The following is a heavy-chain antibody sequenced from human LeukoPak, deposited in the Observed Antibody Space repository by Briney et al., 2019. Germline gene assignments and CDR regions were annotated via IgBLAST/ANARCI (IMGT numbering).Heavy chain of an antibody. CDR2: IWYDGSNK. J-gene: IGHJ4*02. V-gene: IGHV3-30*02. D-gene: IGHD3-10*01. Sequence: GGSLRLSCAASGFTFSSYGMHWVRQAPGKGLEWVAVIWYDGSNKYYADSVKGRFTISRDNSKNTLYLQMNSLRAEDTAVYYCAKEYYYGSGSYYPLFDYWGQGTLVTVSS. CDR1: GFTFSSYG. CDR3: AKEYYYGSGSYYPLFDY.